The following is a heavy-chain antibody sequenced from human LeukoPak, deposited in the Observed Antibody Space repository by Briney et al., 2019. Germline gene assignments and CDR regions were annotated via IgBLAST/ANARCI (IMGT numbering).Heavy chain of an antibody. J-gene: IGHJ4*02. Sequence: GGSLRLSCAASGFSFASYAMSWVRQAPGKGLECVSSISGSGGSPYYADSVKGRFTISRDNSNSKNTLYLQMNSLRAEDTAVYCCAKGWYTSGIYYFDYWGQGTLVTVSS. D-gene: IGHD6-19*01. V-gene: IGHV3-23*01. CDR3: AKGWYTSGIYYFDY. CDR2: ISGSGGSP. CDR1: GFSFASYA.